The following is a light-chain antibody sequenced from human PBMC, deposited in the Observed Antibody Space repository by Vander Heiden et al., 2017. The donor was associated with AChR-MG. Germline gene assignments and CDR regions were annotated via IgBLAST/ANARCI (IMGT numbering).Light chain of an antibody. Sequence: EIVMTQSPATLSVSPGERVTLSCRASQSVSSNLACYQQKPGQAPRLLIYGASTRATGIPARFSGSGSGTEFTLTISTLQSEDFAVYYCQQYNNWPLFGPGTKVDIK. CDR3: QQYNNWPL. J-gene: IGKJ3*01. V-gene: IGKV3-15*01. CDR1: QSVSSN. CDR2: GAS.